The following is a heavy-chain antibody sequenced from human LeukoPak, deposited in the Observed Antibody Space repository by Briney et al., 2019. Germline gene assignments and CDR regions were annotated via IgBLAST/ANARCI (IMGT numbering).Heavy chain of an antibody. J-gene: IGHJ6*02. CDR2: ISSSGSTI. Sequence: PGGSLRLSCVASGFTFSTYSMNWVRQAPGKGLEWVSYISSSGSTIYFADSVKGRFTISRDNAKNSLYLQMNSLRADDTAVYYCAKAALRGPGGYYINYGMDVWGQGTTVTVSS. V-gene: IGHV3-48*01. CDR3: AKAALRGPGGYYINYGMDV. CDR1: GFTFSTYS. D-gene: IGHD3-10*01.